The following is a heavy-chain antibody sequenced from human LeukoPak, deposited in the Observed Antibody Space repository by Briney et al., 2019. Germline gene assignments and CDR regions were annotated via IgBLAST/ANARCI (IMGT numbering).Heavy chain of an antibody. Sequence: GGSLRLSCAASGSTFSSYAMCWVRQAPGKGLEWVSFITTSGGSTSYADSVKGRFTISRDNPRNTLYMQMNSLRDEDTAVYYCAIMHGYYDGSGYWVQWGQGTLVTVSS. CDR1: GSTFSSYA. D-gene: IGHD3-22*01. CDR3: AIMHGYYDGSGYWVQ. CDR2: ITTSGGST. V-gene: IGHV3-23*01. J-gene: IGHJ4*02.